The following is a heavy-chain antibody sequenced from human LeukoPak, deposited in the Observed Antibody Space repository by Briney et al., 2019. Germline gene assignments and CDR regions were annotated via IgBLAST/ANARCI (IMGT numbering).Heavy chain of an antibody. CDR1: GYSSSNYW. V-gene: IGHV5-51*01. J-gene: IGHJ3*02. D-gene: IGHD3-16*01. CDR3: ARRLGGADVFDI. CDR2: IYPGDSDS. Sequence: GESLKISCKGSGYSSSNYWIAWVRQMPGKGLEWMGIIYPGDSDSKYSRSFQGQVTTSADKSINTAYLQWSSLKASDTAMYYCARRLGGADVFDIWGQGTMVTVSS.